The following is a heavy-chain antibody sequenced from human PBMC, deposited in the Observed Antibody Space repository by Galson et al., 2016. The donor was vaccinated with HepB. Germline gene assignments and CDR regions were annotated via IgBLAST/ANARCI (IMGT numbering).Heavy chain of an antibody. V-gene: IGHV3-33*01. CDR3: ARIKHGGNAMDY. CDR2: IYLDGTTK. J-gene: IGHJ4*02. D-gene: IGHD3-16*01. Sequence: SLRLSCAASGFTFRSYGMHWVRQTPGKGLEWVAVIYLDGTTKYYGDSVKGRFSISRDNSEKTVYLQMSNLRVEDTAVYYCARIKHGGNAMDYWGQGTLVTVSS. CDR1: GFTFRSYG.